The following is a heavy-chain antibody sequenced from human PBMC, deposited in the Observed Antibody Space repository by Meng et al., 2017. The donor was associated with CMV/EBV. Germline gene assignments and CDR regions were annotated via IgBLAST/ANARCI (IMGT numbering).Heavy chain of an antibody. D-gene: IGHD2-2*01. CDR3: ARDKRYCSSTSCYRVYYGMDV. J-gene: IGHJ6*02. V-gene: IGHV3-21*01. Sequence: GESLKISCAASGFTFSSYSMNWVRQAPGKGLEWVSSISSSSSYIYYADSVKGRFTISRDNAKNSLYLQMNSLRAEDTAVYYCARDKRYCSSTSCYRVYYGMDVWGQGTTVTVSS. CDR1: GFTFSSYS. CDR2: ISSSSSYI.